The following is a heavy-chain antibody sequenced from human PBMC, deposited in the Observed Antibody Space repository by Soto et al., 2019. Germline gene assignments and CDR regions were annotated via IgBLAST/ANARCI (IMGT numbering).Heavy chain of an antibody. CDR3: ARAGTAILTLDY. D-gene: IGHD5-18*01. CDR2: IYYSGST. V-gene: IGHV4-59*01. J-gene: IGHJ4*02. Sequence: SETLSLTCSVSGGSISTYSWSWIRQPPGKGLEWIGDIYYSGSTNYNPSLKSRVTISVDTSKNQFSLRLSSVTPADTAVYYCARAGTAILTLDYWGQGTLVTVSS. CDR1: GGSISTYS.